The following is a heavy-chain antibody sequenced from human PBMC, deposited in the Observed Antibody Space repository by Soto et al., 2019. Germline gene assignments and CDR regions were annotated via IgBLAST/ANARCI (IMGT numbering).Heavy chain of an antibody. D-gene: IGHD6-6*01. CDR1: GGSFSGYY. Sequence: SETLSLTCAVYGGSFSGYYWSWIRQPPGKGLEWIGEINHSGSTNYNPSLKSRVTISVDTSKNQFSLKLSSVTAADTAVYYCAGVVIAARPSSPFDYWGQGTLVTVSS. CDR2: INHSGST. J-gene: IGHJ4*02. CDR3: AGVVIAARPSSPFDY. V-gene: IGHV4-34*01.